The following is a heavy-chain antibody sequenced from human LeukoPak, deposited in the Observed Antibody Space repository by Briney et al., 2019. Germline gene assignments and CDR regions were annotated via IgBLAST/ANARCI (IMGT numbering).Heavy chain of an antibody. CDR3: ARDVGDANGSSGYPIDY. CDR1: GGSISSSSYY. V-gene: IGHV4-39*07. CDR2: IYYSGST. Sequence: SETLSLTCTVSGGSISSSSYYWGWIRQPPGKGLEWIGSIYYSGSTYYNPSLKSRVTISVDTSKNQFSLKLSSVTAADTAVYYCARDVGDANGSSGYPIDYWGQGTLVTVSS. J-gene: IGHJ4*02. D-gene: IGHD3-22*01.